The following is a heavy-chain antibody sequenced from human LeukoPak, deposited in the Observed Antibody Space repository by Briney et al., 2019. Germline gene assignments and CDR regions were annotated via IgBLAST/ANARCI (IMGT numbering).Heavy chain of an antibody. Sequence: GRSLRLSCAASGFTFDDYAMHWVRQAPGKGLEWVSGISWNSGSIGYADSVKGRFTISRDNAKNSLYLQMNSLRAEDTAVYYCAKHSGSGWSLFDYWGQGTLVTVSS. CDR2: ISWNSGSI. CDR1: GFTFDDYA. J-gene: IGHJ4*02. D-gene: IGHD6-19*01. CDR3: AKHSGSGWSLFDY. V-gene: IGHV3-9*01.